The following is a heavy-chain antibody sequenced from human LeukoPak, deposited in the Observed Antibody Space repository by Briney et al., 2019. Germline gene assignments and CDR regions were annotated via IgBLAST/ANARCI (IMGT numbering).Heavy chain of an antibody. Sequence: ASVKVSCKASGGTFSSYTISWVRQAPGQGLEWMGRIIPILGIANYAQKFRGRVTITADKSTGTAYMELSSLRSEDTAVYYCARRSSALDAFDIWGQGTMVTVSS. CDR2: IIPILGIA. V-gene: IGHV1-69*02. J-gene: IGHJ3*02. CDR1: GGTFSSYT. CDR3: ARRSSALDAFDI. D-gene: IGHD6-25*01.